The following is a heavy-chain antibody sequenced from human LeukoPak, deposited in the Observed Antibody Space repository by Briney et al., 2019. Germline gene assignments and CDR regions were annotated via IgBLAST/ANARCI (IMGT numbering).Heavy chain of an antibody. V-gene: IGHV5-51*01. CDR1: GYTFASYL. CDR2: IYPGDSDT. D-gene: IGHD6-13*01. J-gene: IGHJ4*02. Sequence: GESLKISCKGSGYTFASYLIGWVRQIPGKGLEWMGIIYPGDSDTRYSPSFQGQVAIPADKSISTAYLQWSSLKASDTAMYYCVRTTSTWYGDYWGQGALVTVSS. CDR3: VRTTSTWYGDY.